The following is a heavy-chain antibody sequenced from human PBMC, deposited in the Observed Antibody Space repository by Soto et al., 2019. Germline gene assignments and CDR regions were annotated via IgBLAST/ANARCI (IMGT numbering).Heavy chain of an antibody. CDR3: AKGYYVFWSGYYRLAGDY. Sequence: EVQLVESGGGLVKPGGSLRLSCAASGFTFSSYSMNWVRQAPGKGLEWVSSISSSSSYIYYADSVKGRFTISRDNAKNSLYLQMNSLRDEDTAVYYCAKGYYVFWSGYYRLAGDYWGQGTMVTVSS. D-gene: IGHD3-3*01. CDR1: GFTFSSYS. CDR2: ISSSSSYI. J-gene: IGHJ4*02. V-gene: IGHV3-21*01.